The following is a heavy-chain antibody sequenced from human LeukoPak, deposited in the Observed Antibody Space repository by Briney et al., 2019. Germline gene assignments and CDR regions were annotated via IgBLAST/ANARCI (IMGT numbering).Heavy chain of an antibody. D-gene: IGHD6-13*01. J-gene: IGHJ4*02. V-gene: IGHV4-38-2*02. Sequence: PSETLSLTCTVSGYSISSGYYGGGIRQPPGQGLEVMGNIYHSGSTYYNPSLKSRVTISVHPSQHPFSLKLSSVTPADPAVYYCARRLQQLGAFDYWGQGTLLTVSA. CDR3: ARRLQQLGAFDY. CDR1: GYSISSGYY. CDR2: IYHSGST.